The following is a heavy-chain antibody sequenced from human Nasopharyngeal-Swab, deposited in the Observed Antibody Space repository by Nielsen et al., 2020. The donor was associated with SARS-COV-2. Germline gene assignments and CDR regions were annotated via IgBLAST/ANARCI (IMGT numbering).Heavy chain of an antibody. J-gene: IGHJ6*03. D-gene: IGHD4-11*01. CDR1: GFTFSRFG. Sequence: GGSLRLSCAASGFTFSRFGMGWVRQAPGKGLEWVSAISASGVTTYYADSVKGRFTISRDNSKGTLYLQMNSLRAEDTAAYYCAKDLNSNFLNYMDVWGKGTTVSVSS. CDR3: AKDLNSNFLNYMDV. V-gene: IGHV3-23*01. CDR2: ISASGVTT.